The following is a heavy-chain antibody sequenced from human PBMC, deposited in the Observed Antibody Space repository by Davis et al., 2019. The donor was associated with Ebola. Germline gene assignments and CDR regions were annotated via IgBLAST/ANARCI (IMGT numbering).Heavy chain of an antibody. Sequence: GESLKISCEVSGFVFTDYSMNWVRQAPGKGLEWLSSITSSSIYIHYADSVVGRFTVSRDNSKNTVYLQMNSLRVEDTARYYCASDNGGNNDYSSDYWGQGTLVIVSS. D-gene: IGHD2-8*01. CDR3: ASDNGGNNDYSSDY. CDR2: ITSSSIYI. J-gene: IGHJ4*02. V-gene: IGHV3-21*04. CDR1: GFVFTDYS.